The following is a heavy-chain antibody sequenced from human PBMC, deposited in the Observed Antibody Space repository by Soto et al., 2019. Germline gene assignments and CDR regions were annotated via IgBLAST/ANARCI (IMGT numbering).Heavy chain of an antibody. CDR3: ARDVAARGFDY. Sequence: LRLSCAASGFTFSSYAMHWVRQAPGKGLEWVAVISYDGSNKYYADSVKGRFTISRDNSKNTLYLQMNSLRAEDTAVYYCARDVAARGFDYWGQGTLVTVSS. J-gene: IGHJ4*02. CDR2: ISYDGSNK. CDR1: GFTFSSYA. D-gene: IGHD6-6*01. V-gene: IGHV3-30-3*01.